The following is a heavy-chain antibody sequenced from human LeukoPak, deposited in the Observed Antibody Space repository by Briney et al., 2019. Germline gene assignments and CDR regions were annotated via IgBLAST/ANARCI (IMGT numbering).Heavy chain of an antibody. CDR1: GFTVSTNY. J-gene: IGHJ4*02. CDR3: ARGNLDYGDLPPVY. V-gene: IGHV3-53*01. Sequence: GGSLRLSCAASGFTVSTNYMTWVRQAPGKGLEWVSVIYSAGLTYYSDSVKGRFTISRDNSKNTLHLPMNSLRAEDTAVYYCARGNLDYGDLPPVYWGQGTLVTVSS. D-gene: IGHD4-17*01. CDR2: IYSAGLT.